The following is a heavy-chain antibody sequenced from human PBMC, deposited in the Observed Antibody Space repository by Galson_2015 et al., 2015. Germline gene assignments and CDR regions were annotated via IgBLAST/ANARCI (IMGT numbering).Heavy chain of an antibody. Sequence: SLRLSCAASGFTFGSYGMHWVRQAPGKGLEWVAVIWYDGSNKYYADSVKGRFTISRDNSKNTLYLQMNSLRAEDTAVYYCARDLRGGQQPTEVDYWGHGTLVTVSS. J-gene: IGHJ4*01. V-gene: IGHV3-33*01. CDR1: GFTFGSYG. D-gene: IGHD6-13*01. CDR3: ARDLRGGQQPTEVDY. CDR2: IWYDGSNK.